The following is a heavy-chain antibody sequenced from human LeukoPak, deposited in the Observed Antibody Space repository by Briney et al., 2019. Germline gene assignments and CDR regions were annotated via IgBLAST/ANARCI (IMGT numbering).Heavy chain of an antibody. CDR3: ARHGYSSGWYWTAGGWFDP. Sequence: SETLSLTCTVSGGSISSGGYYWSWIRQPPGKGLEWIGYIYYSGSTNYNPSLKSRVTISVDTSKNQFSLKLSSVTAADTAVYYCARHGYSSGWYWTAGGWFDPWGQGTLVTVSS. V-gene: IGHV4-61*08. D-gene: IGHD6-19*01. CDR2: IYYSGST. J-gene: IGHJ5*02. CDR1: GGSISSGGYY.